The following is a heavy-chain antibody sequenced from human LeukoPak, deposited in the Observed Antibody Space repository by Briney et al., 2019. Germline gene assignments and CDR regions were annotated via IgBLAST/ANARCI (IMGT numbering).Heavy chain of an antibody. Sequence: PGRSLRLSCAASGFTFSSYAMHWVRQAPGKGLEWVSIISYDENDKSCADSVKGRFTISRDNSKNTLYLQMHSLRTDDTAVYYCARVIPTYSGSYYGAFDLWGQGTMVIVSS. D-gene: IGHD1-26*01. CDR2: ISYDENDK. J-gene: IGHJ3*01. CDR1: GFTFSSYA. CDR3: ARVIPTYSGSYYGAFDL. V-gene: IGHV3-30-3*01.